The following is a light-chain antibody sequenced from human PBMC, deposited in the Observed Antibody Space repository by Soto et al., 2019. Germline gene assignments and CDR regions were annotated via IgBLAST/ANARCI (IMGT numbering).Light chain of an antibody. J-gene: IGKJ1*01. CDR3: QQYNSYSRT. V-gene: IGKV1-5*03. CDR2: KAS. CDR1: PSISSW. Sequence: DIKMTQSPSTLSASIGDRVTITCRASPSISSWLAWYQQKPGKAPKLLIYKASSLESGVPSRFSGSGSGTEFTLTISSLQPDDFATYYCQQYNSYSRTFGQGTKVDI.